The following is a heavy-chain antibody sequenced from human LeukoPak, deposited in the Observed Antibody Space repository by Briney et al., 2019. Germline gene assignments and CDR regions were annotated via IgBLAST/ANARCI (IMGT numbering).Heavy chain of an antibody. J-gene: IGHJ3*02. Sequence: ASVKVSCKASGGTFSTYVISWVRQAPGQGLEWMGWINPNSGGTNYAQKFQGWVTMTRDTSISTAYMELSRLRSDDTAVYYCARDTNSLFAFDIWGQGTMVTVSS. CDR1: GGTFSTYV. CDR2: INPNSGGT. D-gene: IGHD2/OR15-2a*01. V-gene: IGHV1-2*04. CDR3: ARDTNSLFAFDI.